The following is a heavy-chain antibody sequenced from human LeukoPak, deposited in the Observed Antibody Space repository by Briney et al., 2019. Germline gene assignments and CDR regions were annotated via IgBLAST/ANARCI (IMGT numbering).Heavy chain of an antibody. J-gene: IGHJ4*02. CDR3: AKLRTYGSGSYSLDY. V-gene: IGHV3-20*04. Sequence: GGSLRLSCAASGFTFDDYGMSWVRQAPGKGLEWVSGINWNGGSTGYADSVKGRFTISRDNAKNSLYLQMNSLRAEDTAVYYCAKLRTYGSGSYSLDYWGQGTLVTVSS. D-gene: IGHD3-10*01. CDR2: INWNGGST. CDR1: GFTFDDYG.